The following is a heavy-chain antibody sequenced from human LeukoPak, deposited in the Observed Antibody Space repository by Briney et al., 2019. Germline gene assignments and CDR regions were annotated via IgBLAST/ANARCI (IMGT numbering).Heavy chain of an antibody. CDR1: GSTFSYFG. V-gene: IGHV1-18*01. J-gene: IGHJ4*02. Sequence: ASVKLSCKASGSTFSYFGVNWVRQAPGQGLEWMGWISAYNGNNNHAQKSEGTLSLTTDTATSTVYMELRNLTADDTAVYVCARGLDAASGLANFDYWGQGTLITVSS. CDR2: ISAYNGNN. D-gene: IGHD1-1*01. CDR3: ARGLDAASGLANFDY.